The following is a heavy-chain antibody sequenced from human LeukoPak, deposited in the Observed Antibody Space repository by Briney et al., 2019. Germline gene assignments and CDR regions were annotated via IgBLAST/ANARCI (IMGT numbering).Heavy chain of an antibody. CDR1: GYTFSNYW. D-gene: IGHD4-23*01. CDR3: ARVYGGNHFDY. V-gene: IGHV5-51*01. Sequence: GESLKISCKGSGYTFSNYWVGWVRQMPGEGLEWMGSIYPGDSETRYSPSFPGQVTISADKSINTVYLQWSSLTASDTAIYYCARVYGGNHFDYWGQGALITVSS. J-gene: IGHJ4*02. CDR2: IYPGDSET.